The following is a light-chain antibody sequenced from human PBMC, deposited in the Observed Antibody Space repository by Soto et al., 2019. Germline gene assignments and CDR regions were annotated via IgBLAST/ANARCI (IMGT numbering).Light chain of an antibody. CDR1: QGIKSD. Sequence: AIQMTQSPSSLSASVGDRVTITCRASQGIKSDVAWYQQIPGKAPKLLMYGASSLQSGVPSRFSGSGSGTDFTLTINSLQPEDFASYYCLQDYNYPYTFGQGTKLEI. CDR3: LQDYNYPYT. V-gene: IGKV1-6*01. J-gene: IGKJ2*01. CDR2: GAS.